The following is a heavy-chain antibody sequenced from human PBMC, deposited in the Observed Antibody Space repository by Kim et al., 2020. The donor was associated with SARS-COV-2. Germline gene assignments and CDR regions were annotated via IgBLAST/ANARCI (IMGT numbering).Heavy chain of an antibody. CDR1: GGSFSGYY. Sequence: SETLSLTCAVYGGSFSGYYWSWIRQPPGKGLEWIGEINHSGSTNYNPSLKSRVTISVDTSKNQFSLKLSSVTAADTAVYYCARFASSPVSGSYGSDVGLDYWGQGTLVTVSS. D-gene: IGHD3-10*01. CDR3: ARFASSPVSGSYGSDVGLDY. CDR2: INHSGST. V-gene: IGHV4-34*01. J-gene: IGHJ4*02.